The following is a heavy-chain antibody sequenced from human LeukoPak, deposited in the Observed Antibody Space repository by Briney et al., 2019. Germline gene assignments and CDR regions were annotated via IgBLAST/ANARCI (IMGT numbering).Heavy chain of an antibody. CDR2: ISGSGGST. D-gene: IGHD1-1*01. J-gene: IGHJ4*02. CDR1: GFTFSSYA. CDR3: ARVWKGNYYDY. Sequence: PGGSLRLSCAASGFTFSSYAMSWVRQAPGKGLEWVSAISGSGGSTYYAGSVKGRFTISRDNSKNTLYLQMNSLRAEDTAIYYCARVWKGNYYDYWGQGTLVTVSS. V-gene: IGHV3-23*01.